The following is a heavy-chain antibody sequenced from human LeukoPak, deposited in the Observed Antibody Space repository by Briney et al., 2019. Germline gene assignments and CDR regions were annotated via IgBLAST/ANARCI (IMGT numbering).Heavy chain of an antibody. CDR3: TDLGANLLGY. Sequence: GGSLRLSCAASGFTVSSNYMTWVRQAPGKGLEWVGRLKSKNSGETTDYAAPVQGRFTISRDDSKNTLYLVMNSLKDEDTAVYYCTDLGANLLGYWGQGTLVTVSS. D-gene: IGHD1-1*01. CDR1: GFTVSSNY. J-gene: IGHJ4*02. CDR2: LKSKNSGETT. V-gene: IGHV3-15*01.